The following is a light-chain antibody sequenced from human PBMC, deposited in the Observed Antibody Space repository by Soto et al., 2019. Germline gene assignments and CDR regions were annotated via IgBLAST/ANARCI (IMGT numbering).Light chain of an antibody. V-gene: IGKV1-39*01. CDR3: QQSYGTTLT. CDR2: AAS. Sequence: DMEMTQSPSSLSASVGDRVTITCRASQSISNYLNWYQHKPGKVPKLLIYAASSLQSGVPTRFSGSGSGTHFTLTINSLQPEDFATYYCQQSYGTTLTFGGGTKIEIK. CDR1: QSISNY. J-gene: IGKJ4*01.